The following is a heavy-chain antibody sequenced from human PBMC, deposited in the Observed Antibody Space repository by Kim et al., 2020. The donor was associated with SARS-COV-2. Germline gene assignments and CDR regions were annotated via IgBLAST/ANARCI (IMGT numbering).Heavy chain of an antibody. J-gene: IGHJ4*01. CDR1: GITFGTST. D-gene: IGHD6-13*01. Sequence: GGSLRLSCAATGITFGTSTMNWVRQAPGKGLQWIAYISKTSETIYYDDSVKGRFTISRDNGRNSLFLQMNSLRAEDTAVYYCARILSIEAAGLYYFD. CDR3: ARILSIEAAGLYYFD. V-gene: IGHV3-48*04. CDR2: ISKTSETI.